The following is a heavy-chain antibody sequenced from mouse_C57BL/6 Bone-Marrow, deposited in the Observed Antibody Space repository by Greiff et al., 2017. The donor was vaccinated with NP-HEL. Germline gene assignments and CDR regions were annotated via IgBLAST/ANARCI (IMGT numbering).Heavy chain of an antibody. CDR3: ARRGIYYDYPFDY. CDR1: GFTFSSYG. D-gene: IGHD2-4*01. CDR2: ISSGGSYT. Sequence: EVKLVESGGDLVKPGGSLKLSCAASGFTFSSYGMSWVRQTPDKRLEWVATISSGGSYTYYPDSVKGRFTISRDNAKNTMYLQMSSLKSEDTAMYDCARRGIYYDYPFDYWGQGTTLTVSS. J-gene: IGHJ2*01. V-gene: IGHV5-6*02.